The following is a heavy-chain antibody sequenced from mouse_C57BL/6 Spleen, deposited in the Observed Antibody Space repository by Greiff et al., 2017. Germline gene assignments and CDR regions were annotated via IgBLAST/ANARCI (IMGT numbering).Heavy chain of an antibody. D-gene: IGHD3-3*01. CDR2: ISSGGSYT. Sequence: EVKLMESGGDLVKPGGSLKLSCEASGFTFSSYGMSWVRQTPDKRLEWVATISSGGSYTDYPDSVKGRFTISRDNAKNTLYLQMSSLKSEDTAMYYWSGGDSFAYWGQGTLVTVSA. CDR3: SGGDSFAY. V-gene: IGHV5-6*01. J-gene: IGHJ3*01. CDR1: GFTFSSYG.